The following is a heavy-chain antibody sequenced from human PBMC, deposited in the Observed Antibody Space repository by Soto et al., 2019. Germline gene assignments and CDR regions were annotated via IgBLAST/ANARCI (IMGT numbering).Heavy chain of an antibody. CDR3: ARWASSSWLYYFDY. CDR1: GGSVSSGSYY. D-gene: IGHD6-13*01. V-gene: IGHV4-61*01. J-gene: IGHJ4*02. Sequence: SETLSLTCTVSGGSVSSGSYYWSWIRQPPGKGLEWVGYIYYSGSTNYNPSLKSRVTISVDTSKNQFSLKLSSVTAADTAVYYCARWASSSWLYYFDYWGQGTLVTVSS. CDR2: IYYSGST.